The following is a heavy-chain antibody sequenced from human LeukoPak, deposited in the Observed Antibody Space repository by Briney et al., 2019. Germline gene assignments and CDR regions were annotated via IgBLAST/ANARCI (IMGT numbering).Heavy chain of an antibody. V-gene: IGHV3-30*04. CDR1: GFTFSSSA. CDR3: AMKAVPRPRLYDAFDF. Sequence: PGRSLRLSCAASGFTFSSSAMHWVRQAPGKGLEWVAVISDDGNNKYYADSVKGRFTISRDNSKNTLYLQMNSLRADDTAVYYCAMKAVPRPRLYDAFDFWGQGTVVTVSS. CDR2: ISDDGNNK. J-gene: IGHJ3*01. D-gene: IGHD2-2*02.